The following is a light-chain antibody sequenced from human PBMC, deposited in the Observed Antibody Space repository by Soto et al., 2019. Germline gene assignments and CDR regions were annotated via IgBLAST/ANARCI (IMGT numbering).Light chain of an antibody. CDR2: AAS. J-gene: IGKJ4*01. Sequence: DIQMPQPPSSLSASVGYIVTITCWASQSISSYLNWYQQKPGKAPKLLIYAASRLQSGVPSRFSGRGSGTDFTLTISSLQPEDFATYYCQQSYSTPLTFGGGTQVDIK. CDR3: QQSYSTPLT. V-gene: IGKV1-39*01. CDR1: QSISSY.